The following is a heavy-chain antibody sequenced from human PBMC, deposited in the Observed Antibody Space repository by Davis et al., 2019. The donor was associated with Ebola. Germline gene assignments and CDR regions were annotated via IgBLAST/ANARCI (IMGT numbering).Heavy chain of an antibody. J-gene: IGHJ4*02. Sequence: SETLSLTCAVSGGSFSGYYWTCIRQPPGKGLEWIGEINHSGSTNYNPSLKSRLIISIDTSKNQFSLQLNSVTDADTAVYYCARGDLGGKQLVYWGQGTLVTVSS. V-gene: IGHV4-34*01. CDR2: INHSGST. CDR1: GGSFSGYY. D-gene: IGHD6-13*01. CDR3: ARGDLGGKQLVY.